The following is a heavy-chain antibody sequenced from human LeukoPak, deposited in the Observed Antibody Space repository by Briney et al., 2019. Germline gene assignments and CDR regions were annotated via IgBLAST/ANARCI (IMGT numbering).Heavy chain of an antibody. V-gene: IGHV3-11*04. CDR3: ARQQSTKLLRWDY. J-gene: IGHJ4*02. CDR1: GFTFSDYY. D-gene: IGHD4-23*01. Sequence: PGGSLRLSCAASGFTFSDYYTSWIRQAPGKGLEWVSYISSSGSTIYYADSVMGRFTISRDNAKNSLYLQMNSLRAEDTAVYYCARQQSTKLLRWDYWGQGTLVTVSS. CDR2: ISSSGSTI.